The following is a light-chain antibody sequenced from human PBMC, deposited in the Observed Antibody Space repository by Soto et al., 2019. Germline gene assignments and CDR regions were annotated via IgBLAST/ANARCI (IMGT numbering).Light chain of an antibody. V-gene: IGKV1-6*01. CDR1: QGIRND. J-gene: IGKJ4*01. Sequence: AIQMTPSPSSLSASVGDRVTITCRASQGIRNDLGWYQQKPGKAPTLLIYAASSLQSGVPSRFSGSGSRTDFTLTISSLQPEDFATYSCLQDYNYPPTFGGGTKVEIK. CDR2: AAS. CDR3: LQDYNYPPT.